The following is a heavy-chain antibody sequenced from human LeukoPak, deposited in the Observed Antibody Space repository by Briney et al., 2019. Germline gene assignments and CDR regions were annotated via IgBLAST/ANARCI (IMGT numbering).Heavy chain of an antibody. Sequence: SETLSLTCTVSGGSISSYYWSWVRQPAGKGLEWIGRIYTSGSTNYNPSLKSRVTMSVDTSKNQFSLKLSSVTAADTAVYYCAGGLADVLLYSSRQLRGAFDIWGQGTMVTVSS. D-gene: IGHD2-21*01. V-gene: IGHV4-4*07. J-gene: IGHJ3*02. CDR2: IYTSGST. CDR1: GGSISSYY. CDR3: AGGLADVLLYSSRQLRGAFDI.